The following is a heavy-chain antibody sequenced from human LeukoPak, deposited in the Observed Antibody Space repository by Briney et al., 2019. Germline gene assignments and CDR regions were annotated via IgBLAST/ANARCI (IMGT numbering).Heavy chain of an antibody. J-gene: IGHJ6*03. CDR1: GGSISSSSYY. V-gene: IGHV4-61*02. D-gene: IGHD3-9*01. CDR3: ARNLLESDWHYYMDV. Sequence: SETLSLTCTVSGGSISSSSYYWGWIRQPAGKGLEWIGRIYTSGSTNYNPSLKSRVTMSVDTSKNQFSLKLSSVTAADTAVYYCARNLLESDWHYYMDVWGKGTTVTVSS. CDR2: IYTSGST.